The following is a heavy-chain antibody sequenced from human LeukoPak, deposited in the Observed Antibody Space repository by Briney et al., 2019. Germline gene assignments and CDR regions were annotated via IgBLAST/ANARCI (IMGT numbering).Heavy chain of an antibody. CDR2: INPNSGGT. J-gene: IGHJ3*02. D-gene: IGHD3-9*01. CDR1: GYTFTGYY. Sequence: ASVKVSCKASGYTFTGYYMHWVRQAPGQGLEWMGWINPNSGGTNYAQKFQGRVTMTRDTSISTAYMELSRLRSDDTAVYYCARDSSVIRYFDWLLSYDAFDIWGQRTMVTVSS. CDR3: ARDSSVIRYFDWLLSYDAFDI. V-gene: IGHV1-2*02.